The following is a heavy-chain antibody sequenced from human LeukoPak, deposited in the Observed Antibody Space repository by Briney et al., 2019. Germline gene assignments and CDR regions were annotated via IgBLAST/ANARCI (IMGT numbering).Heavy chain of an antibody. V-gene: IGHV3-74*01. D-gene: IGHD2-8*02. CDR3: ARVGAVTGAFDY. Sequence: GGSLRLSCAASGFTFSSYWMSWVRQAPGKGLVWVSRIKSDGSSTNYADSVKGRFTISRDNAKNTLYLQMNSLRAEDTAVYYCARVGAVTGAFDYWGQGTLVTVSS. CDR1: GFTFSSYW. CDR2: IKSDGSST. J-gene: IGHJ4*02.